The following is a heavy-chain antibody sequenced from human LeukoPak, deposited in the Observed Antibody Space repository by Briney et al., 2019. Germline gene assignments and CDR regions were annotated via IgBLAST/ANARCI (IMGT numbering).Heavy chain of an antibody. V-gene: IGHV1-8*01. CDR1: GYTFTSYD. CDR2: MNPNSGNT. J-gene: IGHJ4*02. CDR3: TTLHFSIVVVTALEGY. D-gene: IGHD2-21*02. Sequence: GASVKVSCKASGYTFTSYDINWVRQATGQGLEWMGWMNPNSGNTGYAQKFQGRVTMTRNTSISTAYMELSSLRSEDTAVYYCTTLHFSIVVVTALEGYWGQGTLVTVSS.